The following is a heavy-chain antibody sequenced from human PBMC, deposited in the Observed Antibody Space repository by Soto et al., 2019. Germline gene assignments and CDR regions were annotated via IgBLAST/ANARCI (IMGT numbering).Heavy chain of an antibody. CDR1: GFTFSAYW. V-gene: IGHV3-74*03. J-gene: IGHJ6*02. CDR2: TNTDGTAT. CDR3: TRGHYYGMGV. Sequence: VGSLRLSCAASGFTFSAYWMHWVRQAPGKGLVWVSRTNTDGTATTYADSVEGRFTISRDNAKNMLYLQMNSLRAEDTAVYYCTRGHYYGMGVWGQGTTVTVSS.